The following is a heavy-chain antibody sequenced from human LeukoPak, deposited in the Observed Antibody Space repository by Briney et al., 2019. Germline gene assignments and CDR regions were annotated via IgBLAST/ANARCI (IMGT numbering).Heavy chain of an antibody. CDR2: IYTSGST. Sequence: SETLSLTCTVSGGSISSYYWSWIRQPPGKGLEWIGYIYTSGSTNYNPSLKSRVTISVDTSKNQFTLKLSSVTAADTAVYYCASHPREGDAFDIWGQGTIVTASS. J-gene: IGHJ3*02. CDR1: GGSISSYY. CDR3: ASHPREGDAFDI. V-gene: IGHV4-4*09.